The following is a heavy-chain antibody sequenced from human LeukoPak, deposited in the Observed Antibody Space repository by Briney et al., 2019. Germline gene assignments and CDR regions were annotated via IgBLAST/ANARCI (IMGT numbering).Heavy chain of an antibody. Sequence: SETLSLTCTVSGGSISSYYWSWIGQPPGKGLEGIGYIYYSGSTNYNPSLKSRVTISVDTSKNQLSRRLRCVTTADTAVYYCARGASSSWYPTGLDWRPKVKWFFDLWGRGTLVTVSS. J-gene: IGHJ2*01. CDR3: ARGASSSWYPTGLDWRPKVKWFFDL. D-gene: IGHD6-13*01. CDR1: GGSISSYY. CDR2: IYYSGST. V-gene: IGHV4-59*01.